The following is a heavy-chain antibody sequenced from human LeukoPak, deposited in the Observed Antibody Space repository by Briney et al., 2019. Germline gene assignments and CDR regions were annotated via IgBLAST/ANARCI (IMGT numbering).Heavy chain of an antibody. CDR2: ISSSGSTI. CDR1: GFTFSSYE. Sequence: GGSLRLSCAASGFTFSSYEMNWVRQAPGKGLEWVSYISSSGSTIYYADSVKGRFTISRDNSKNTLYLQMNSLRAEDTAVYYCASGIAAAGTDSDYWGQGTLVTVSS. D-gene: IGHD6-13*01. J-gene: IGHJ4*02. CDR3: ASGIAAAGTDSDY. V-gene: IGHV3-48*03.